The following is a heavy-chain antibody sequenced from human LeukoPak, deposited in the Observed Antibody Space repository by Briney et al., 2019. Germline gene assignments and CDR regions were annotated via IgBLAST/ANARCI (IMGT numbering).Heavy chain of an antibody. D-gene: IGHD3-16*02. CDR3: ARDNSVGDIAWWFDP. J-gene: IGHJ5*02. CDR1: GYTFSSYG. V-gene: IGHV1-18*01. CDR2: IRGNNGDT. Sequence: EASVKVSCKASGYTFSSYGISWVRQAPGQGLEWVGWIRGNNGDTNYAQKFQGRVTMTRDMSTTTDYMELSSLRSEDTAVYYCARDNSVGDIAWWFDPWGQGTLVTVSS.